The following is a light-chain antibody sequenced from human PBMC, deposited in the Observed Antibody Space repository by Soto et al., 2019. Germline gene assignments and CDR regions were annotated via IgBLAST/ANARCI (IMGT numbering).Light chain of an antibody. CDR2: GSS. J-gene: IGKJ1*01. V-gene: IGKV3-20*01. CDR1: QSVTSNY. Sequence: EIVLTQSPGTLSLSPGERATLSCGASQSVTSNYLAWYQQKPGQAPRLLIYGSSTRATGIPDRFTGSGSWTDFTLTINRLEPEDFAVYYCQHYVTSLTTFGQGTRVEIK. CDR3: QHYVTSLTT.